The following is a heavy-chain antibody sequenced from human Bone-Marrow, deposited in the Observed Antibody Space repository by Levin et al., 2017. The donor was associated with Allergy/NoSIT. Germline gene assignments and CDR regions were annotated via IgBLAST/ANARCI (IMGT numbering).Heavy chain of an antibody. CDR2: IYFSGST. Sequence: ASETLSLTCTVSGGSISSSSYYWGWIRQPPGKGLEWIGSIYFSGSTYYNPSLKSRVTISVDTPKNQFPLKLRSVAAAGTAGYYCARHASRYGFAFDIWGQGTMVSVSS. CDR1: GGSISSSSYY. V-gene: IGHV4-39*01. J-gene: IGHJ3*02. D-gene: IGHD1-1*01. CDR3: ARHASRYGFAFDI.